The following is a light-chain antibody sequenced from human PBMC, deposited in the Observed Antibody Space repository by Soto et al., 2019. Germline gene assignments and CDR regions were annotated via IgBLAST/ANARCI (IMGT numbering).Light chain of an antibody. J-gene: IGKJ2*01. CDR1: QSVSSN. CDR2: GAS. Sequence: EIVMTQSPATLSVSPGERATLSCRASQSVSSNLAWYQQKPGQAPRLLIYGASTRATGIPARFSGRGSGTELTLTISSLQSEDCAVSYFQQCNDWPHTLGQGTKLEIK. V-gene: IGKV3-15*01. CDR3: QQCNDWPHT.